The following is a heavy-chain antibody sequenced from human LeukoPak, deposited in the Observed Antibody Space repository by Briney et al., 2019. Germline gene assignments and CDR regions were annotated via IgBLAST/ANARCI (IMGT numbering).Heavy chain of an antibody. J-gene: IGHJ4*02. D-gene: IGHD3-10*01. V-gene: IGHV4-59*01. CDR1: GGSIGTYY. CDR3: ARSALAPSGTYYNPQPFLY. CDR2: IYYSGST. Sequence: SETLSLTCSVSGGSIGTYYWSWIWQPPGQGLEWIGYIYYSGSTDYNPSLKSRVTTSIDTSKNQFALKLNSVTAADTAMYYCARSALAPSGTYYNPQPFLYWGQGTLVTVSS.